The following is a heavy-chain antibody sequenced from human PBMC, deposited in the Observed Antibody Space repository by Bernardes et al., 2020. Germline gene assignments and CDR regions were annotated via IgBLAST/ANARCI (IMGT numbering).Heavy chain of an antibody. CDR3: ARKMNDAFDI. J-gene: IGHJ3*02. Sequence: SETLSLTCAVSGASISSIGYYWGWIRQPPGEGLEWIGGIYYSGTTYYNPSLTSRVTVSVDMSKNQFSLNLRSVTATDTAVYYCARKMNDAFDIWGQGTMVTVSS. CDR1: GASISSIGYY. V-gene: IGHV4-39*01. CDR2: IYYSGTT.